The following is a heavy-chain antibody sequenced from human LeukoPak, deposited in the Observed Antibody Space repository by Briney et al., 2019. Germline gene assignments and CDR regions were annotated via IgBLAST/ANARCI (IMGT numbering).Heavy chain of an antibody. J-gene: IGHJ4*02. Sequence: GGSLRLSCAASGFIFSSYAMSWVRQAPGKGLEWVSSVLSGGDITSYADSVRGRFTISRDNSKNTLYLEMSSLRAEDTAIYYCAKDLISPRSVGSSEKLDYWGQGTLVTVSS. CDR1: GFIFSSYA. CDR3: AKDLISPRSVGSSEKLDY. D-gene: IGHD1-26*01. CDR2: VLSGGDIT. V-gene: IGHV3-23*01.